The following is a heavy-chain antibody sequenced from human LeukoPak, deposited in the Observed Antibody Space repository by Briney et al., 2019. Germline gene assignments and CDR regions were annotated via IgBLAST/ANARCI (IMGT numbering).Heavy chain of an antibody. CDR1: GFTFSSHT. V-gene: IGHV3-21*01. Sequence: GGSLRLSCAASGFTFSSHTMNWVRQAPGKGLKWVSSISSTSTSIYHADSVKGRFTISRDNTKNSLYLQMDSLRAEDTAMYYCARGFRAFDFWAQGTMVTVSS. CDR2: ISSTSTSI. CDR3: ARGFRAFDF. J-gene: IGHJ3*01.